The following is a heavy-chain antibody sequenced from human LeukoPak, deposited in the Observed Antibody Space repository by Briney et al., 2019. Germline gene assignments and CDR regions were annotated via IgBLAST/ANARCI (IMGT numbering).Heavy chain of an antibody. D-gene: IGHD5-12*01. CDR1: GYTFTGYY. CDR2: INPIHGGT. CDR3: ARAASGYDYEDY. Sequence: SSVKVSSKASGYTFTGYYMHWVRQAPGQGLEWMERINPIHGGTNYAQTFQGRVSMTRDTSISTAYMELSRLTSDDTAVYYCARAASGYDYEDYWGQGTLVTVSS. J-gene: IGHJ4*02. V-gene: IGHV1-2*06.